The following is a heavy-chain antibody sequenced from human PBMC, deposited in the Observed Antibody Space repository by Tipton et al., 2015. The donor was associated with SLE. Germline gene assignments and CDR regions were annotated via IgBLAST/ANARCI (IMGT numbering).Heavy chain of an antibody. CDR2: THNSGST. CDR3: ARVGPLDWSLFDS. CDR1: GGSISGYY. J-gene: IGHJ4*02. Sequence: GLVKPSETLSLTCSVSGGSISGYYWTWIRQPPGKGLEWIGYTHNSGSTKYNPSLESRVTISVDTSKNQFYLRLSSVTTADTAVYYCARVGPLDWSLFDSWGQGTLVTVSS. V-gene: IGHV4-59*01. D-gene: IGHD2-21*01.